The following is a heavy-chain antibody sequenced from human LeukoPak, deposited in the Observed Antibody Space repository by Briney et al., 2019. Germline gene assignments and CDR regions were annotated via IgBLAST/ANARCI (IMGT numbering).Heavy chain of an antibody. CDR1: GGSISSSSYL. V-gene: IGHV4-39*01. CDR3: ARPFHEGGYCGMDV. CDR2: ISYSGST. J-gene: IGHJ6*02. Sequence: PSETLSLTCTVSGGSISSSSYLWGWIRQPPGKGLEWIGSISYSGSTSYNPSLKSRVTISVDTSKNQFSLRLSSVTAADTAVYYCARPFHEGGYCGMDVWGQGTTVTVSS. D-gene: IGHD6-19*01.